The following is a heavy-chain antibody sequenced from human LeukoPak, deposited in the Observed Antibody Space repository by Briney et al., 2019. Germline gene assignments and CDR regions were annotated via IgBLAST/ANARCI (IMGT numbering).Heavy chain of an antibody. CDR3: ASGGYSSGAGEFGY. Sequence: PSETLSLTCTVSGGSISSGDYYWSWIRQPPGKGLEWIGYIYYSGSTYYNPSLKSRVTISVDTSKNQFSLKLSSVTAADTAVYYCASGGYSSGAGEFGYWGQGALVTVSS. CDR2: IYYSGST. J-gene: IGHJ4*02. CDR1: GGSISSGDYY. V-gene: IGHV4-30-4*01. D-gene: IGHD6-19*01.